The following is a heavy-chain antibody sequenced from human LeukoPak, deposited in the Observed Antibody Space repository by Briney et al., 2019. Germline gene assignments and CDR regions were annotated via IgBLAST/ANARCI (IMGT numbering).Heavy chain of an antibody. J-gene: IGHJ3*02. CDR2: INHSGST. D-gene: IGHD3-22*01. V-gene: IGHV4-34*01. Sequence: KPSETLSLTCAVYGGSFSGYYWSWIRQPPGKGLEWIGEINHSGSTNYNPSLKSRVTISVDMSKNQFSLKLSSVTAADTAVYYCARGPNYDSSGYYYEMAAFDIWGQGTMVTVSS. CDR1: GGSFSGYY. CDR3: ARGPNYDSSGYYYEMAAFDI.